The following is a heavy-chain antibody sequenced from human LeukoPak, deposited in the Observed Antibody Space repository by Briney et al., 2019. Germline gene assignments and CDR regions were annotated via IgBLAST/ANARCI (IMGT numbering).Heavy chain of an antibody. CDR2: ISSSSSYI. Sequence: GGSLRLSCVTSEFILNNAWVSWVRQAPGKGLEWVSSISSSSSYIYYADSVKGRFTISRDKAKNSLYLQMNSLRAEDTAVYYCARNKKGDRYTYGHDYWGQGTLVTVSS. J-gene: IGHJ4*02. CDR3: ARNKKGDRYTYGHDY. D-gene: IGHD5-18*01. V-gene: IGHV3-21*01. CDR1: EFILNNAW.